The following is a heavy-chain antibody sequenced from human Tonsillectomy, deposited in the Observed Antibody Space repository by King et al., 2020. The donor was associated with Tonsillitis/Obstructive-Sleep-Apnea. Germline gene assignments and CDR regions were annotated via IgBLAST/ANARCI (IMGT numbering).Heavy chain of an antibody. CDR3: ARVNYDSRGYYSGFDY. D-gene: IGHD3-22*01. CDR2: ISAYNGHA. J-gene: IGHJ4*02. Sequence: QLVQSGAEVKKPGASVKVSCKASGYTFTSYGISWVRQAPGQGLEWMGWISAYNGHANYAQKLQGRVTMTTDTPTTTAYMELRCLRSDDTAVYYCARVNYDSRGYYSGFDYWGQGTLVTVSS. CDR1: GYTFTSYG. V-gene: IGHV1-18*01.